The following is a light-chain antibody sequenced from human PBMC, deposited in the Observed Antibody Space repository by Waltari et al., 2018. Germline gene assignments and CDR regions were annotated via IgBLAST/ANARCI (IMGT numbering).Light chain of an antibody. Sequence: IQMTQSPSTLSASVGDSVTITCRASHITSTWLAWYQQKPGKAPKLLIYKASSLESGVPSRFSGSGSGTEFTLTISSLQPDDFATYYCQQYNSYPYTFGQGTKLEIK. CDR1: HITSTW. CDR2: KAS. V-gene: IGKV1-5*03. CDR3: QQYNSYPYT. J-gene: IGKJ2*01.